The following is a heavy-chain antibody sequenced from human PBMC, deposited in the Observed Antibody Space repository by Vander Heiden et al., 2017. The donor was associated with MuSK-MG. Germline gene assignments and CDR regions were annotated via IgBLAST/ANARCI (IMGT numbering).Heavy chain of an antibody. CDR3: AKTGGTHKRDYFGS. D-gene: IGHD2-8*02. CDR2: LTPSGDST. Sequence: EVQLLEYGGGLVQVGESLRLSCAASGFTFSKFAMSWVRQAPGRGLEWVSGLTPSGDSTYYADSVKGRFTISRDNSKNTLFLQMNTLRAEDTAVYYCAKTGGTHKRDYFGSWGQGTLVTVSS. V-gene: IGHV3-23*01. J-gene: IGHJ4*02. CDR1: GFTFSKFA.